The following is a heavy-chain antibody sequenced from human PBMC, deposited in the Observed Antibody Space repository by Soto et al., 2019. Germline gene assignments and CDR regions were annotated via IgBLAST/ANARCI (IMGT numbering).Heavy chain of an antibody. D-gene: IGHD2-2*01. Sequence: SETLSLTCTVSGGSISSGGYYWSWIRQHPGKGLEWIGYIYYSGSTYYNPSLKSRVTISVDTSKNQFSLKLSSMTAADTAVYYCARKCSSTSCYIQGFDYWGQGTLVTVSS. CDR2: IYYSGST. CDR3: ARKCSSTSCYIQGFDY. V-gene: IGHV4-31*03. J-gene: IGHJ4*02. CDR1: GGSISSGGYY.